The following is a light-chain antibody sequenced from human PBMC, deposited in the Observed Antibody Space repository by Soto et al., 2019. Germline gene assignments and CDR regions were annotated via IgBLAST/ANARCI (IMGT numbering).Light chain of an antibody. CDR3: QQYNKWPPLT. CDR1: QSVSSD. Sequence: EIVMTQSPATLSVSPGERATLSCRASQSVSSDLAWYQQKPGQAPRLLIYDASTRATGIPVRFSGSGSGTEFALTICSLQSEDFALYYCQQYNKWPPLTFGGGTKVEI. CDR2: DAS. J-gene: IGKJ4*01. V-gene: IGKV3-15*01.